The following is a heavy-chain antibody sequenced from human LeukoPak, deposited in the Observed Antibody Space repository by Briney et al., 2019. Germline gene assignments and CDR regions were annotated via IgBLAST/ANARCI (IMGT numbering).Heavy chain of an antibody. CDR2: INHSGST. CDR1: GGSFSGYY. Sequence: PSETLSLTCAVYGGSFSGYYWSWIRQPPGKGLEWIGEINHSGSTNYNPSLKSRVTISVDTSKNQFSLKLCSVTAADTAVYYCARGHDIVVVPAATGFDYWGQGTLVTVSS. D-gene: IGHD2-2*01. V-gene: IGHV4-34*01. CDR3: ARGHDIVVVPAATGFDY. J-gene: IGHJ4*02.